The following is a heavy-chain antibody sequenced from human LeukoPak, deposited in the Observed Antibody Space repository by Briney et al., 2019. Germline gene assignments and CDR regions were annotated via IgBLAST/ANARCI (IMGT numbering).Heavy chain of an antibody. CDR2: INPNSGGT. CDR1: GYTFTGYY. CDR3: ARGLGIAVAGTGY. J-gene: IGHJ4*02. D-gene: IGHD6-19*01. Sequence: ALVKVSCKASGYTFTGYYKHWVRQAPGRGLEWMGWINPNSGGTNYAQKFQGRVTMTRDTSISTAYMELSRLRSDDTAVYYCARGLGIAVAGTGYWGQGTLVTVSS. V-gene: IGHV1-2*02.